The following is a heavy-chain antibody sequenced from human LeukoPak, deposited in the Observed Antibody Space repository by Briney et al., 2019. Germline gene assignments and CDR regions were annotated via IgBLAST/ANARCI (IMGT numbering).Heavy chain of an antibody. V-gene: IGHV4-34*01. CDR3: ARGGKTRRFDY. Sequence: SETLSLTCAVYGGSFSGYYWSWIRQPPGRGLEWIGEINHSGSTNYNPSLKSRVTISVDTSKNQFSLKLSSVTAADTAVYYCARGGKTRRFDYWGQGTLVTVSS. CDR2: INHSGST. J-gene: IGHJ4*02. CDR1: GGSFSGYY.